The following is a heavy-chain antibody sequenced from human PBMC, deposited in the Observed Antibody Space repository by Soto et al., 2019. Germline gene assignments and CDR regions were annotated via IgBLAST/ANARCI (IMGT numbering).Heavy chain of an antibody. CDR3: AKHFVNGEIDY. D-gene: IGHD3-10*01. J-gene: IGHJ4*02. V-gene: IGHV3-23*01. CDR2: IGSSGGVT. Sequence: GGSLRLSCVASGFTFSTYAMSWVRQAPGRGLEWVSIIGSSGGVTVYADSANGHFTISRDNSKNTLYLQMNSLTAEDTAVYYCAKHFVNGEIDYWGQGTLVTVSS. CDR1: GFTFSTYA.